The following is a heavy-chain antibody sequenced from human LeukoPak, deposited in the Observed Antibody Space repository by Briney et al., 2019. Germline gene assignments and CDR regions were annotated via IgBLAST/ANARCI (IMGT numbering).Heavy chain of an antibody. Sequence: GGSLRLSCAASGFTISGSWMHWVRQAPGKGLVWVSRIKNDGSRTSYADSVKGRFTISRDNTKNTLYLQMNSLRAEDTAMYYCTRSDYGDYWGLGTLVTVSS. CDR1: GFTISGSW. CDR3: TRSDYGDY. J-gene: IGHJ4*02. V-gene: IGHV3-74*01. CDR2: IKNDGSRT.